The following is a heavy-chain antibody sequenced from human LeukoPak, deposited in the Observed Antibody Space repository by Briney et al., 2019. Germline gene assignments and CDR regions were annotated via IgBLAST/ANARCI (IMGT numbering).Heavy chain of an antibody. CDR1: GFTFSSYA. CDR2: ISSNGGST. V-gene: IGHV3-64*04. D-gene: IGHD3-3*01. J-gene: IGHJ6*02. Sequence: PGGSLRLSCSASGFTFSSYAMHWVRQAPGKGLEYVSAISSNGGSTYYADSVKGRFTISRDNSKNTLYLQMNSLRAEDTAVYYCAKCLMHYDFWSGSPHGMDVWGQGTTVTVSS. CDR3: AKCLMHYDFWSGSPHGMDV.